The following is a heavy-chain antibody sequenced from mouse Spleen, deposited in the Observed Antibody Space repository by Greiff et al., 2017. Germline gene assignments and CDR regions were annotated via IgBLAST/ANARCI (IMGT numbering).Heavy chain of an antibody. Sequence: VKLVESGAELVRPGASVTLSCKASGYTFTDYEMHWVKQTPVHGLEWIGAIDPETGGTAYNQKFKGKATLTADKSSSTAYMELRSLTSEDSAVYYCTRRFYYGYEIWYFDVWGAGTTVTVSS. CDR2: IDPETGGT. V-gene: IGHV1-15*01. CDR1: GYTFTDYE. J-gene: IGHJ1*01. CDR3: TRRFYYGYEIWYFDV. D-gene: IGHD2-2*01.